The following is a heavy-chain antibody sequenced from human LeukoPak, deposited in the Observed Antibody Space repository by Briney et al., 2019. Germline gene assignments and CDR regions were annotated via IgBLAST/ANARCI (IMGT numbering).Heavy chain of an antibody. CDR3: ANRRGTQVLGNNIDI. J-gene: IGHJ3*02. CDR2: IYSGGST. V-gene: IGHV3-53*05. D-gene: IGHD1-1*01. Sequence: PGGSLRLSCAASGFTVSSNYMSWVRQAPGKGLEWVSVIYSGGSTYYADSVEGRFTISRDNSKNTLYLQMNSLRAEDTAVYYCANRRGTQVLGNNIDIWGQGTLVTVSS. CDR1: GFTVSSNY.